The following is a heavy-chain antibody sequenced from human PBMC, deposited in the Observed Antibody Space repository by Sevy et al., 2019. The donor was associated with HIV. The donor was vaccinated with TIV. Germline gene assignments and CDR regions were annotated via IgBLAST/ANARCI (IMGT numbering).Heavy chain of an antibody. D-gene: IGHD4-4*01. V-gene: IGHV3-13*01. Sequence: GGSLRLSCAASGFTFSSYDMHWVRQATGKGLEWVSAIGTAGDTYYPGSVKGRFTISRENAKNTLYLQMNSLRAGDTAVYYCARGGGRGGDYSNYEFDYWGQGTLVTVSS. CDR2: IGTAGDT. J-gene: IGHJ4*02. CDR1: GFTFSSYD. CDR3: ARGGGRGGDYSNYEFDY.